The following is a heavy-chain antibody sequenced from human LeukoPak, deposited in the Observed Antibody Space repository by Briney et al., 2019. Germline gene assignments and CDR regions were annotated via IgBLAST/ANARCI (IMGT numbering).Heavy chain of an antibody. CDR2: IYYSGST. Sequence: PSETLSLTCTVSGGSISSYYWSWIRQPPGKGLEWIGYIYYSGSTNYNPSLKSRVTISVETSKNQFSLKLSSVTAADTAVYYCARAVPAAEDAFDIWGQGTMVTVSS. CDR3: ARAVPAAEDAFDI. J-gene: IGHJ3*02. CDR1: GGSISSYY. V-gene: IGHV4-59*01. D-gene: IGHD2-2*01.